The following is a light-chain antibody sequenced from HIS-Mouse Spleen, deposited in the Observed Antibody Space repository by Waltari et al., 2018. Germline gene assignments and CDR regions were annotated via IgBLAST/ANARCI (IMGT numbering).Light chain of an antibody. Sequence: DIVMTQSPLSLPVTPGEPASISCRSSQSLLHSNGYNYLDWYLQKPGQSPQRLFYLGSKRASWVPDRFSGSGSGTDFTLKISRVEAEDVGVYYCMQALQTPWTFGQGTKVEIK. J-gene: IGKJ1*01. CDR3: MQALQTPWT. V-gene: IGKV2-28*01. CDR1: QSLLHSNGYNY. CDR2: LGS.